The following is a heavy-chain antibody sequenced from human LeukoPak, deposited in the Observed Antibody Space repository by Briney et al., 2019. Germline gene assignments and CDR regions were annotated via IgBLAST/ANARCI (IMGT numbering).Heavy chain of an antibody. V-gene: IGHV3-21*04. CDR3: ANSPVIAVADYFGS. D-gene: IGHD6-19*01. CDR1: GFTFSSYS. J-gene: IGHJ4*02. Sequence: PGGSLRLSCAASGFTFSSYSMNWVRQAPGKGLEWVSSISSSSSYIYYADSVKGRFTISGDNAKNSLYLQMNSLRAEDTAVYYCANSPVIAVADYFGSWGQGRLVTVSS. CDR2: ISSSSSYI.